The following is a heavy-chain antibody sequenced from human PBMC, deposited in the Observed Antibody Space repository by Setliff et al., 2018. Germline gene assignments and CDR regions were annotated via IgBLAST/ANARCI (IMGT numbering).Heavy chain of an antibody. Sequence: GGSLRLSCAASGFTFNSYSINWVRQAPGKGLEWVSSISSTGSYKPYADSVRGRFTISRDNSKNTVFLQLNSLRPDDTAVYFCARGGAFSYGYPLHHWGQGTLVTVSS. J-gene: IGHJ5*02. V-gene: IGHV3-21*01. CDR2: ISSTGSYK. CDR3: ARGGAFSYGYPLHH. D-gene: IGHD5-18*01. CDR1: GFTFNSYS.